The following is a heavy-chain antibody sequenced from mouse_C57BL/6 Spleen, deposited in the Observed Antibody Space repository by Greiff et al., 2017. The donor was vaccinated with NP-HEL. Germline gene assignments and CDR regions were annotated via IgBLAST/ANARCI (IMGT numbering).Heavy chain of an antibody. CDR2: IDPETGGT. V-gene: IGHV1-15*01. CDR1: GYTFTDYE. J-gene: IGHJ4*01. D-gene: IGHD3-2*02. CDR3: TRQGTAQAMDY. Sequence: VQGVESGAELVRPGASVTLSCKASGYTFTDYEMHWVKQTPVHGLEWIGAIDPETGGTAYNQKFKGKAILTADKSSSTAYMELRSLTSEDSAVYYCTRQGTAQAMDYWGQGTSVTVSS.